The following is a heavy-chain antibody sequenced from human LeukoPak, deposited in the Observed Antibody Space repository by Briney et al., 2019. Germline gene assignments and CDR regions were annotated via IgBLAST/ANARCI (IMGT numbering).Heavy chain of an antibody. Sequence: SVKVSCKASGGTFSSYAISWVRQAPGQGLEWMGGIIPIFGTANYAQKFQGRVTITADESTSTAYMELSSLRSEDTAVYYCARAKTGGYCSGGSCYYFYYWGQGTLVTVSS. CDR1: GGTFSSYA. J-gene: IGHJ4*02. V-gene: IGHV1-69*13. CDR3: ARAKTGGYCSGGSCYYFYY. D-gene: IGHD2-15*01. CDR2: IIPIFGTA.